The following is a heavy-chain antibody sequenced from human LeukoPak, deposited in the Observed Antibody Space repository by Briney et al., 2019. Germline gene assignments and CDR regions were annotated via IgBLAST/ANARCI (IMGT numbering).Heavy chain of an antibody. CDR2: IYNSGST. CDR1: GGSISTYY. Sequence: SETLSLTCTVSGGSISTYYRSWIRQPPGKGLEWIGYIYNSGSTNYNPSLKSRVTISVDTSKNKFSLKLSSVTAADTAVYYCARGGYSYGYDDDFDYWGQGTLVTVSS. J-gene: IGHJ4*02. V-gene: IGHV4-59*01. D-gene: IGHD5-18*01. CDR3: ARGGYSYGYDDDFDY.